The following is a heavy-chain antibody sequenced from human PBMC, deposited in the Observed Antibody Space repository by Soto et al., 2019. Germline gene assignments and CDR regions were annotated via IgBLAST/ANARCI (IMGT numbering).Heavy chain of an antibody. CDR1: GGSISSSSYY. CDR2: IYYSGST. J-gene: IGHJ6*03. D-gene: IGHD2-15*01. V-gene: IGHV4-39*01. CDR3: ARQGGYCSGGSCYPYYYYYYMDV. Sequence: PSETLSLTCTVSGGSISSSSYYWGWIRQPPGKGLEWIGSIYYSGSTYYNTSLKSRVTISVDTSKNQFSLKLSSVTAADTAVYYCARQGGYCSGGSCYPYYYYYYMDVCGKGTTVT.